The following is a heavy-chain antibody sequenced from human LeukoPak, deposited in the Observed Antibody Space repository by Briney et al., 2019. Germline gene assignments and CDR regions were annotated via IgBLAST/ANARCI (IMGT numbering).Heavy chain of an antibody. CDR1: GGSISSYY. Sequence: SETLSLTCTVSGGSISSYYWSWIRQPPGKGLEWIGYIYYSGSTNYNPSLKSRVTISVDTSKNQFSLRLSSMTAADTAVYYCARGGYSSSWYDAVDYWGQGTLVTVSS. CDR2: IYYSGST. V-gene: IGHV4-59*08. CDR3: ARGGYSSSWYDAVDY. J-gene: IGHJ4*02. D-gene: IGHD6-13*01.